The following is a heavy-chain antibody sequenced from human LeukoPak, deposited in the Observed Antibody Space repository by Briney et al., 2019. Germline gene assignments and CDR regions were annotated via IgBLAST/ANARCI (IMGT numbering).Heavy chain of an antibody. CDR1: GFTFSSYG. CDR2: IWYDGSNK. V-gene: IGHV3-33*06. D-gene: IGHD4-17*01. CDR3: AKDHGVGGASDY. Sequence: GGSLRLSCAASGFTFSSYGMHWVRQAPGKGLEWVAVIWYDGSNKYYADSVKGRFTISRDNSKNTLYLQMNSLRAEDTAVYYCAKDHGVGGASDYWGQGTLVTVSS. J-gene: IGHJ4*02.